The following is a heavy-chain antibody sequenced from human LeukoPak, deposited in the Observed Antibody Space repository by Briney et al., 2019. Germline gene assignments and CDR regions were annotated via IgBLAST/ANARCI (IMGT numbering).Heavy chain of an antibody. V-gene: IGHV1-2*02. CDR1: GYTFTGYY. CDR3: ARLPESLHEHYGMDV. Sequence: GASVKVSCKASGYTFTGYYMHRVRQAPGQGLEWMGWINPNSGGTNYAQKFQGRVTISADKSISTAYLQWSSLKASDTAMYYCARLPESLHEHYGMDVWGQGTTVTVSS. CDR2: INPNSGGT. J-gene: IGHJ6*02. D-gene: IGHD5/OR15-5a*01.